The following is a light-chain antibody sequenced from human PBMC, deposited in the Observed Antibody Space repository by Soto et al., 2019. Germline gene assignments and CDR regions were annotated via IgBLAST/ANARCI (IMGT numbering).Light chain of an antibody. CDR3: CSYGGSPRVV. V-gene: IGLV2-23*02. CDR2: EVS. J-gene: IGLJ2*01. Sequence: QSALTQPASVSGSPGQSITISCTGPSSDVGSYNLVSWYQQHPGKAPKLMIYEVSKRPSGVSNRFSGSKSGNTASLTISGLQAEDEADYYFCSYGGSPRVVFGGGTQLTVL. CDR1: SSDVGSYNL.